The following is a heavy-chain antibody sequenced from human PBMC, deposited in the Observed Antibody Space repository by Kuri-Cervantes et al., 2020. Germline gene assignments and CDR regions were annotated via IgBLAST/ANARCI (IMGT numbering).Heavy chain of an antibody. J-gene: IGHJ4*02. D-gene: IGHD3-22*01. V-gene: IGHV2-26*01. CDR1: GFSLSNARMG. Sequence: SGPTLVKPIETPTLTCTVSGFSLSNARMGVSWIRQPPGKALEWLAHIFSNDEKSYSTSLKSRLTISKDTSKNQVVLTMTNMDPVDTATYYCAHSHYDSSGYHDYWGQGTLVTVSS. CDR3: AHSHYDSSGYHDY. CDR2: IFSNDEK.